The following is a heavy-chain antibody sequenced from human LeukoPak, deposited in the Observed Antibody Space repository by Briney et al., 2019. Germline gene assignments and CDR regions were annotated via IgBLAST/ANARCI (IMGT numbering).Heavy chain of an antibody. V-gene: IGHV4-59*12. J-gene: IGHJ6*03. CDR3: ARVKRNYYGSGSYYRYYYYYMDV. CDR2: IYYSGST. CDR1: GGSISSYY. Sequence: SETLSLTCTVSGGSISSYYWSWIRQPPGKGLEWIGYIYYSGSTNYNPSLKSRVTISVDTSKNQFSLKLSSVTAADTAVYYCARVKRNYYGSGSYYRYYYYYMDVWGKGTTVTVSS. D-gene: IGHD3-10*01.